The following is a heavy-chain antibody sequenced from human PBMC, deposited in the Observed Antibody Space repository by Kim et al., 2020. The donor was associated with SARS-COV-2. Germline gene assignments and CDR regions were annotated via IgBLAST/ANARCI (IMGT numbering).Heavy chain of an antibody. CDR2: ISSSRSTI. Sequence: GGSLRLSCAASGFTFSNYNMNWVRQAPGKGLEWVSYISSSRSTIYYADSVKGRFTISRDNAKNSLDLQMNSLRDEDTAVYYCARDISGIYYYYGMDVWGQGTTVTVSS. CDR3: ARDISGIYYYYGMDV. D-gene: IGHD6-25*01. J-gene: IGHJ6*02. CDR1: GFTFSNYN. V-gene: IGHV3-48*02.